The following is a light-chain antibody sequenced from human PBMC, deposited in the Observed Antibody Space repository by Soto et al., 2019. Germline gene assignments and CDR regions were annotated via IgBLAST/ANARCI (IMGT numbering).Light chain of an antibody. CDR3: SSYTSSGNYV. Sequence: QSALTQSASVSGPPGQSITISAPETSRDVGAYNYVSWYQQYPGKAPKLIIYDVSNWPSGISYRFSGSKSGNTASLTISGLQAEDEADYYCSSYTSSGNYVFGTGTKLTVL. V-gene: IGLV2-14*01. CDR2: DVS. J-gene: IGLJ1*01. CDR1: SRDVGAYNY.